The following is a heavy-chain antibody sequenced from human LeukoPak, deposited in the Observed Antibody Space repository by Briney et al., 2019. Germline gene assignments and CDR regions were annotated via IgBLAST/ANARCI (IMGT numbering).Heavy chain of an antibody. CDR3: AKGAYLRYFEWLWAN. Sequence: GRSLRLSCAASGFPFNSYAMHWVRQAPGKGLEWVAVIWYDGSNKYCADSVKGRFTISRDNSKNTLYLQMSSLRPEDTAVYYCAKGAYLRYFEWLWANWGQGTLVTVSS. D-gene: IGHD3-9*01. CDR2: IWYDGSNK. CDR1: GFPFNSYA. V-gene: IGHV3-33*06. J-gene: IGHJ4*02.